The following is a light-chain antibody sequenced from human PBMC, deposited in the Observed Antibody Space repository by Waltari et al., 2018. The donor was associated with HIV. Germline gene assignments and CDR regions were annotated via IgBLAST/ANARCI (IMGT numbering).Light chain of an antibody. CDR2: TAS. J-gene: IGKJ1*01. CDR3: LQDYNYPLT. Sequence: AIQMTQSPSSLAASVGDRATLSCRASQGIRTDLGWYQQKPGKAPKLLIYTASSLQSGVPSRFSGSGSGTDFTLTISSLEPEDFATYYCLQDYNYPLTFGQGTKVEIK. CDR1: QGIRTD. V-gene: IGKV1-6*01.